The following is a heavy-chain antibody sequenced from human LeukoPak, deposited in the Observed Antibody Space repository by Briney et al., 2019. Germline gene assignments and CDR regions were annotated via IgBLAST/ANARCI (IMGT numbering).Heavy chain of an antibody. CDR1: GGTFIIYA. D-gene: IGHD6-19*01. Sequence: ASVNVSCTPSGGTFIIYAISWVRQAPGQGLEWMGRIIPIFGTANYAQKFQGRVTITADKSTSTAYMELSSLRSEDTAVYYCARDKIAVAGTTSFDYWGQGTLVTVSS. J-gene: IGHJ4*02. CDR2: IIPIFGTA. CDR3: ARDKIAVAGTTSFDY. V-gene: IGHV1-69*06.